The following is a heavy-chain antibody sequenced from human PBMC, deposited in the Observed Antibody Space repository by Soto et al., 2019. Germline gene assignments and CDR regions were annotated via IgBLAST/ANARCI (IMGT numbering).Heavy chain of an antibody. Sequence: QVQLQASGPGLVKPSETLSLTCTVSGGSVSSGSYFWSWVRQPPGKGLELIGYVSSSGNTNYNPSLKSRVTISLDTSKNQFSLNLRSVTAADTAVYYCARAQPFDPWGQGILVTVSS. CDR1: GGSVSSGSYF. CDR2: VSSSGNT. V-gene: IGHV4-61*01. CDR3: ARAQPFDP. J-gene: IGHJ5*02. D-gene: IGHD2-2*01.